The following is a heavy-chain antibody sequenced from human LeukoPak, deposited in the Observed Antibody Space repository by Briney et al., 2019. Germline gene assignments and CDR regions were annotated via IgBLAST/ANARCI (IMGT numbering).Heavy chain of an antibody. Sequence: SLRLSCAASGFTFRSHGMHWVRQAPGKGLEWVAGIWYDGSNEDYADSVKGRFTISRDNSKNTLYLQMNSLRAEDTAVYYCATGSYGDYYGLVEYYFHYWGQGSLVTVSS. CDR1: GFTFRSHG. CDR2: IWYDGSNE. CDR3: ATGSYGDYYGLVEYYFHY. V-gene: IGHV3-33*01. J-gene: IGHJ4*02. D-gene: IGHD4-17*01.